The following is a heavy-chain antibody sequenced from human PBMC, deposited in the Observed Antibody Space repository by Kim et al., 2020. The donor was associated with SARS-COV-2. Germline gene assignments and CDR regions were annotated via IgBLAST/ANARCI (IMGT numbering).Heavy chain of an antibody. J-gene: IGHJ4*02. CDR3: AKLHYGDYVVDY. V-gene: IGHV3-9*01. D-gene: IGHD4-17*01. Sequence: SLRLSCEASGFTFDNFGMHWVRQAPGKGLEWVSGISWNSGSIGYADSVKGRFTISRDNAKNSLYLQMNSLRAEDTALYYCAKLHYGDYVVDYWGQGTLVTVSS. CDR2: ISWNSGSI. CDR1: GFTFDNFG.